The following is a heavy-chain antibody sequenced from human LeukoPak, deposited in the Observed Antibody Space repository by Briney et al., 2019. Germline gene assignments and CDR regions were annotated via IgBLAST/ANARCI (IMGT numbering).Heavy chain of an antibody. D-gene: IGHD3-22*01. J-gene: IGHJ6*02. CDR1: GYTFTSYG. Sequence: GASVKVSCKASGYTFTSYGISWVRQAPGQGLEWMGWISAYNGHTNHAQNLQGRVIMTTDTSTSTAYMELRSLRSDDTAVYYCARYYDSSGPNYYGMDVWGQGTTVTVFS. CDR3: ARYYDSSGPNYYGMDV. CDR2: ISAYNGHT. V-gene: IGHV1-18*01.